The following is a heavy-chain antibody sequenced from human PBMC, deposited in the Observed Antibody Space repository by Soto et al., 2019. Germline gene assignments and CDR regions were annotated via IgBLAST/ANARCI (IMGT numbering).Heavy chain of an antibody. Sequence: QVQLQESGPGLVKTSETLFLTCTVTGASISRSYLSCIRQPPWKGLEWIGHISYSGSTNYTPSVMGRVTVLVDRSTNQFSLKLSSVTAADTAVYYWARAQPFEFHNWFDPWGQGTLVSVSS. CDR3: ARAQPFEFHNWFDP. CDR1: GASISRSY. CDR2: ISYSGST. V-gene: IGHV4-59*01. D-gene: IGHD2-2*01. J-gene: IGHJ5*02.